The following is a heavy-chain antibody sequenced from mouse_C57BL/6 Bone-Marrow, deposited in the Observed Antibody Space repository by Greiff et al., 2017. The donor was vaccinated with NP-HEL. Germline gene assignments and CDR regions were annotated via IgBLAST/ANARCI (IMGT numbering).Heavy chain of an antibody. J-gene: IGHJ4*01. CDR2: IYPGDGDT. CDR3: ARVGLRYYGSDAMDY. D-gene: IGHD1-1*01. V-gene: IGHV1-80*01. Sequence: VQLQQSGAELVKPGASVKISCKASGYAFSSYWMNWVKQRPGKGLEWIGQIYPGDGDTNYNGKFKGKATLTADKSSSTAYMQLSSLTSEDSAVYFCARVGLRYYGSDAMDYWGQGTSVTVSS. CDR1: GYAFSSYW.